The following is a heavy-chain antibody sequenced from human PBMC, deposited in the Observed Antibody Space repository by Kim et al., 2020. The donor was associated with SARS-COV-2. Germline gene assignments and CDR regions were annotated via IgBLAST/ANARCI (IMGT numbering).Heavy chain of an antibody. Sequence: SQTVQGRVTITRDTSASTAYMRLSSLRSEETAVYYCATIPYGDYGYFDYWGQGTLVTVSS. D-gene: IGHD4-17*01. CDR3: ATIPYGDYGYFDY. V-gene: IGHV1-3*01. J-gene: IGHJ4*02.